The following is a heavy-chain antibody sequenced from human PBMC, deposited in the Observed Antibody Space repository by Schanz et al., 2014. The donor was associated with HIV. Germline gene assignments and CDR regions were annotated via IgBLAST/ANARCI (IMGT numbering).Heavy chain of an antibody. CDR1: GYTFTTYS. CDR3: ASGRFDTVIWWGDAFLI. Sequence: QVQLVQSGAEVKKPGASVKVSCKASGYTFTTYSMHWVRQAPGQGLEWMGWMNPNSGNTGYAQKLQGRVTMTTDTSTSTAYMELRNLRSDDTAVYYCASGRFDTVIWWGDAFLIWGRGTMVTVSS. V-gene: IGHV1-8*02. D-gene: IGHD5-18*01. CDR2: MNPNSGNT. J-gene: IGHJ3*02.